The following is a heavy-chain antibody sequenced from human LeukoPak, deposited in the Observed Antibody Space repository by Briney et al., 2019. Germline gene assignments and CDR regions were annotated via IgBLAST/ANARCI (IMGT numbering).Heavy chain of an antibody. CDR3: ARVGYYDILTEKVDDFDI. Sequence: ASVKVSCKASGYTFTGYYRHWVRQAPGQGLEWMVIINPSGGSTSYAQKFQGRVTMTTDMSTITVYMEMIRVRYKDMDLYYCARVGYYDILTEKVDDFDIWGQGTMVTVSS. CDR2: INPSGGST. V-gene: IGHV1-46*01. J-gene: IGHJ3*02. CDR1: GYTFTGYY. D-gene: IGHD3-9*01.